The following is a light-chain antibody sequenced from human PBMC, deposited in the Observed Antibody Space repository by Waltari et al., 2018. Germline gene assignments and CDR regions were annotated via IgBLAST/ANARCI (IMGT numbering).Light chain of an antibody. CDR2: HDT. CDR3: QTWDSSTVI. V-gene: IGLV3-1*01. Sequence: SYELIQPPSMSVSPGQTASITCSGDKLGDKYTYWYQQKPGQSPVLVIYHDTKRPSAIPGRFSGSNSGNTAPLTISGTQSMDEADYYCQTWDSSTVIFGGGTTLTV. J-gene: IGLJ2*01. CDR1: KLGDKY.